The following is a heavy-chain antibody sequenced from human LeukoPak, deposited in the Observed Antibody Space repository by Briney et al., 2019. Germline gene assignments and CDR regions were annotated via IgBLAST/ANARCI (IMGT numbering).Heavy chain of an antibody. CDR2: IKQDGSEK. J-gene: IGHJ4*02. CDR3: ARDCSSYYSQFDY. Sequence: GGSLRLSCAASGFTFSSYWMSWVRQAPGKGLEWVANIKQDGSEKYYVDSVKGRFTISRDNAKNSLYLQMNSLRAEDTAVYYCARDCSSYYSQFDYWGQGTLVTVSS. D-gene: IGHD3-10*01. CDR1: GFTFSSYW. V-gene: IGHV3-7*01.